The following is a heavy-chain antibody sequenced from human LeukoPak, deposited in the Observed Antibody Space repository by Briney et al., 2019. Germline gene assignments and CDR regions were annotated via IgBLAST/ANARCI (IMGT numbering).Heavy chain of an antibody. CDR2: INPNSGGT. CDR3: ARDYVGAIRLPLDWFDP. V-gene: IGHV1-2*02. D-gene: IGHD1-26*01. Sequence: ASVKVSCKASGYTFTGYYMHWVRQAPGQGLEWMGWINPNSGGTNYAQKFQGRVTMTRDTSISTAYMELSRLRSDDTAVYYCARDYVGAIRLPLDWFDPWGQGTLVTVSS. CDR1: GYTFTGYY. J-gene: IGHJ5*02.